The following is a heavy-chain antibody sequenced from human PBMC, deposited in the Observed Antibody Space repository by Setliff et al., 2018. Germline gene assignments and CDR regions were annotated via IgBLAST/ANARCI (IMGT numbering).Heavy chain of an antibody. V-gene: IGHV4-4*07. D-gene: IGHD6-19*01. CDR1: GGSMGSYY. CDR3: AREQWLDPPGYYYMDV. J-gene: IGHJ6*03. Sequence: LETLSLTCTVSGGSMGSYYWTWIRQSAGKGLEWIGRVYTTGSTAFNPSLKSRVTMSIDTSKNQFSLKLNSVTAADMAVYYCAREQWLDPPGYYYMDVWAKGTTVTVSS. CDR2: VYTTGST.